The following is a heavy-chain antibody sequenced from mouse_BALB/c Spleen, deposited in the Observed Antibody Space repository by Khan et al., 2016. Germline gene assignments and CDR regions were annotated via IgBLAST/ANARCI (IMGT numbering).Heavy chain of an antibody. CDR1: GFDFSRYW. J-gene: IGHJ3*01. V-gene: IGHV4-1*02. Sequence: EVELVEPGGGLVQPGGSLKLSCAASGFDFSRYWMSLVRQAPGKGLEWIGEINPDSSTINYTPSLKDKFIISRDNAKNTLYLQMSKVRSEDTALYYCARLHYYGRFAYWGQGTLVTVSA. D-gene: IGHD1-2*01. CDR3: ARLHYYGRFAY. CDR2: INPDSSTI.